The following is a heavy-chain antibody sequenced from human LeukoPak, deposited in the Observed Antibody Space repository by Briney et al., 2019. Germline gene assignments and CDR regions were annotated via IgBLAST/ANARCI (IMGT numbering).Heavy chain of an antibody. V-gene: IGHV1-69*05. D-gene: IGHD6-13*01. CDR3: ASTTRGIAALDAFDI. Sequence: ASVKVSCKASGGTFSSYAISWVRQAPGQGLEWMGGIIPIFGTANYAQKFQGRVTITTDESTSTAYMELSSLRSEDTAVYYCASTTRGIAALDAFDIWGQGTMVTVSS. J-gene: IGHJ3*02. CDR1: GGTFSSYA. CDR2: IIPIFGTA.